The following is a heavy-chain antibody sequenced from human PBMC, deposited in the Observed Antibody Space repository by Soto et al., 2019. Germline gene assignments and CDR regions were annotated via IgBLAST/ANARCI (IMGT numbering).Heavy chain of an antibody. D-gene: IGHD6-13*01. CDR1: GFTVSSNY. CDR2: IYSGGST. V-gene: IGHV3-66*01. J-gene: IGHJ4*02. Sequence: EVQLVESGGGLVQPGGSLRLSCAASGFTVSSNYMSWVRQAPGKGLEWVSVIYSGGSTYYADSVKGRFTISRDNSKNTLYLQMNSLRAEDTAVYYCARDPPGIAAAGVFDYWGQGTLVTVSS. CDR3: ARDPPGIAAAGVFDY.